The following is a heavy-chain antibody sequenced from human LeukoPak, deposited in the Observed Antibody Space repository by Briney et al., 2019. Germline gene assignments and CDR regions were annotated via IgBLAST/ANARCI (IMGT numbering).Heavy chain of an antibody. CDR2: INHSGST. CDR1: GGSFSGYY. Sequence: SETLSLTCAVYGGSFSGYYWSWIRQPPGKGLKWIGEINHSGSTNYNPSLKSRVPISVDTSKNQFSLKLSSVTAADTAVYYCARKKQQLVRPFDYWGQGTLVTVSS. V-gene: IGHV4-34*01. J-gene: IGHJ4*02. CDR3: ARKKQQLVRPFDY. D-gene: IGHD6-13*01.